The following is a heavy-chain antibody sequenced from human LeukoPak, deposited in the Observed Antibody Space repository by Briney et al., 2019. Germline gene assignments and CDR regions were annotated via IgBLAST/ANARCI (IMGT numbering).Heavy chain of an antibody. CDR3: ARVPGANSSGYYYYFDY. CDR1: GGPISSGDYY. D-gene: IGHD3-22*01. CDR2: IYYSGST. J-gene: IGHJ4*02. Sequence: PSETLSLTCTVSGGPISSGDYYWSWIRQPPGKGLEWIGYIYYSGSTYYNPSLKSRVTISVDTSKNQFSLKLSSVTAADTAVYYCARVPGANSSGYYYYFDYWGQGTLVTVSS. V-gene: IGHV4-30-4*08.